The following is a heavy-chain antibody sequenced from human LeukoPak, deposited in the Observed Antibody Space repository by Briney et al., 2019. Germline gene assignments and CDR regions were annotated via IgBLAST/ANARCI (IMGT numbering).Heavy chain of an antibody. J-gene: IGHJ4*02. Sequence: GGSLRLSCAASGFTFSSYGMHWVRQAPGKGLEWGAFIRYDGSNKYYADSVKGRFTISRDNSKNTLYLQMHSLRAEDTAVYYCAKVQRYDFWSGYHSDFDYWGQGTLVTVSS. V-gene: IGHV3-30*02. CDR2: IRYDGSNK. CDR1: GFTFSSYG. CDR3: AKVQRYDFWSGYHSDFDY. D-gene: IGHD3-3*01.